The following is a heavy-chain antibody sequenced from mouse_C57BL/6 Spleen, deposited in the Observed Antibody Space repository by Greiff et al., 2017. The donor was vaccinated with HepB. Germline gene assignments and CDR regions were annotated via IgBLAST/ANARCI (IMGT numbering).Heavy chain of an antibody. V-gene: IGHV1-80*01. CDR1: GYAFSSYW. CDR3: ARSGYYDYDVGY. D-gene: IGHD2-4*01. Sequence: VQLQQSGAELVKPGASVKISCKASGYAFSSYWMNWVKQRPGKGLEWIGQIYPGDGDTNYNGKFKGKATLTADKSSSTAYMQLSSLTSEDSAVYFWARSGYYDYDVGYWGQGTTLTVSS. J-gene: IGHJ2*01. CDR2: IYPGDGDT.